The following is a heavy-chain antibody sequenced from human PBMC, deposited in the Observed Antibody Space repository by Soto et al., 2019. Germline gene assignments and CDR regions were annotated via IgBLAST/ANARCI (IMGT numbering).Heavy chain of an antibody. V-gene: IGHV3-33*01. CDR3: ARGLSLTGSPNWFDP. CDR2: IWYDGSNK. D-gene: IGHD1-20*01. J-gene: IGHJ5*02. CDR1: GFTFSSYG. Sequence: QVQLVESGGGVVQPGRSLRLSCAASGFTFSSYGMHWVRQAPGKGLEWVAVIWYDGSNKYYADSVKGRFTISRDNSTNTLYLQMNSLRAEDTAVYYCARGLSLTGSPNWFDPWGQGTLVTVSS.